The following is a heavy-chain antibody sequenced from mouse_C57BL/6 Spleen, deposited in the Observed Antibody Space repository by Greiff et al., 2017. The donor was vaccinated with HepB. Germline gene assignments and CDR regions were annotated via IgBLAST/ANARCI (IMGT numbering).Heavy chain of an antibody. D-gene: IGHD3-2*02. CDR3: ARDARSSGYFDY. J-gene: IGHJ2*01. CDR2: SRNKANDYTT. V-gene: IGHV7-1*01. Sequence: EVMLVESGGGLVQSGRSLRLSCATSGFTFSDFYMEWVRQAPGKGLEWIAASRNKANDYTTEYSASVKGRFIVSRDTSQSILYLQMNALRAEDTAIYYCARDARSSGYFDYWGQGTTLTVSS. CDR1: GFTFSDFY.